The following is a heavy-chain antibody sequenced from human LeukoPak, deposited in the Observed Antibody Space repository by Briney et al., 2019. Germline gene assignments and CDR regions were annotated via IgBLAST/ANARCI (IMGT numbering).Heavy chain of an antibody. CDR3: ARGDYGDYSFGY. D-gene: IGHD4-17*01. CDR2: TYSGGST. V-gene: IGHV3-66*01. Sequence: GGSLRLSCLASGFTVSSTYMSWVRQAPGKGLEWVSVTYSGGSTYYADSVKGRCTISRDNSKNTLYLQMNSLRGEDTAVYYCARGDYGDYSFGYWGQGTLVTVSS. J-gene: IGHJ4*02. CDR1: GFTVSSTY.